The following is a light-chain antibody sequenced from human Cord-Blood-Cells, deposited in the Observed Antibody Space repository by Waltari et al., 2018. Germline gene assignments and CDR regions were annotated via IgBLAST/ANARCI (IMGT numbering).Light chain of an antibody. CDR2: DAS. CDR1: QSVSSY. J-gene: IGKJ3*01. CDR3: QQRSNWPPFA. V-gene: IGKV3-11*01. Sequence: EIVLTQSPATLSLSPGESATHSCRASQSVSSYLAWYQQKPGQAPRLLIYDASNRATGIPARISGSGSGTDFTLTISSLEPEDFAVYYCQQRSNWPPFAFGPGTKVDIK.